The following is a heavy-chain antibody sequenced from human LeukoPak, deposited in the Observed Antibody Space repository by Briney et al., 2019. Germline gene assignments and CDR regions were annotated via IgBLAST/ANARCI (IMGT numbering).Heavy chain of an antibody. J-gene: IGHJ4*02. CDR3: AKEASGHISDYFDY. CDR1: GFTFRNYA. V-gene: IGHV3-23*01. D-gene: IGHD5-12*01. CDR2: IRNNGDST. Sequence: GGSLRLSCAASGFTFRNYAMTWVRQAPGKGLEWVSGIRNNGDSTDYSDSVKGRFTISRDNSKNTLYLQMNSLRAEDTAVYYCAKEASGHISDYFDYWGQGTLVTVSS.